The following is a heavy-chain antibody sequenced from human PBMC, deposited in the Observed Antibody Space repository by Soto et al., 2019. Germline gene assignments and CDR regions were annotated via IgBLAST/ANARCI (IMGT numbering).Heavy chain of an antibody. CDR1: GFTFGIHA. CDR2: ISGSGGST. Sequence: GGSLRLSCAASGFTFGIHAMSWVRQAPGKGLEWVSFISGSGGSTYYADSVKGRFTISADKSINTAYLQWTSLKASDTAIYFCARPTDYHYGMQVWGQGTTVTVSS. V-gene: IGHV3-23*01. D-gene: IGHD4-17*01. CDR3: ARPTDYHYGMQV. J-gene: IGHJ6*02.